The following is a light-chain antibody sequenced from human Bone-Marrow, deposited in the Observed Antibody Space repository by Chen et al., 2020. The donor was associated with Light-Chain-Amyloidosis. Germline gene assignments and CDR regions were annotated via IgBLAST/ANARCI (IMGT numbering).Light chain of an antibody. CDR3: QSADSSGTYEVI. CDR2: RGT. Sequence: SYELTQPPSVSVSPGPTARITCSGDDLPTKYAYWYQQKPGQAPVLVIHRGTERPSGIAERFSGSSAGTTATLTISGVQAEDEADYHCQSADSSGTYEVIFGGGTKLTVL. CDR1: DLPTKY. J-gene: IGLJ2*01. V-gene: IGLV3-25*03.